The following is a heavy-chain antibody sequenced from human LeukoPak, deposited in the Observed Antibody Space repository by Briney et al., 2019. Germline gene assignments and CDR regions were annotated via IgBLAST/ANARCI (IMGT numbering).Heavy chain of an antibody. J-gene: IGHJ4*02. CDR2: INHSGST. Sequence: SETLSLTCTVSGGSIGRYYWSWIRQPPGKGLEWIGEINHSGSTNYNPSLKSRVTISVDTSKNQFSLKLSSVTAADTAVYYCARAQWLRKSLFDYWGQGTLVTVSS. D-gene: IGHD3-22*01. CDR1: GGSIGRYY. V-gene: IGHV4-34*01. CDR3: ARAQWLRKSLFDY.